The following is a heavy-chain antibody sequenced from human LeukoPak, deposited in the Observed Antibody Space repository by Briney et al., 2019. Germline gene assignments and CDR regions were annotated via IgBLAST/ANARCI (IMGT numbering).Heavy chain of an antibody. V-gene: IGHV3-9*01. D-gene: IGHD6-19*01. CDR2: ISWNSGSI. CDR1: GFTFDDYA. Sequence: PGGSLRLSCAASGFTFDDYAMHWARQAPGKGLEWVPGISWNSGSIGYADSVKGRFTISRDNAKNSLYLQMNSLRAEDTALYYCAKGTGLQWLVLRYWGQGTLVTVSS. J-gene: IGHJ4*02. CDR3: AKGTGLQWLVLRY.